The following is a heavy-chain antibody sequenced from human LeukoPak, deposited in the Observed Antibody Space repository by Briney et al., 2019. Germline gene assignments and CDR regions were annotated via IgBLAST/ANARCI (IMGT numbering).Heavy chain of an antibody. Sequence: ASVKVSCKASGYTFTGYYMHWVRQAPGQGLEWMGWINPNSGGTNYAQKFQGRVTMTRDTSVSTAYMELSRLGSDDTAVYYCARGPANGELLWFGEPPKADYFDYWGQGTLVTVSS. J-gene: IGHJ4*02. CDR2: INPNSGGT. CDR3: ARGPANGELLWFGEPPKADYFDY. D-gene: IGHD3-10*01. CDR1: GYTFTGYY. V-gene: IGHV1-2*02.